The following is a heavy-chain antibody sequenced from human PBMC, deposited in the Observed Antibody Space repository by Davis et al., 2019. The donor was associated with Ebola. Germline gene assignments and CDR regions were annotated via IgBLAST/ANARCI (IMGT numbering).Heavy chain of an antibody. D-gene: IGHD6-19*01. CDR2: ISAYNGNT. CDR3: ARATFGYNSGWYADY. CDR1: GYTFTNYG. Sequence: ASVKVSCKASGYTFTNYGISWVRQAPGQGLEWMGWISAYNGNTNYAQKLQGRVTMTTDTSTSTAYMDLRSLRSDDTAVFYCARATFGYNSGWYADYWGQGTLVTVSS. J-gene: IGHJ4*02. V-gene: IGHV1-18*01.